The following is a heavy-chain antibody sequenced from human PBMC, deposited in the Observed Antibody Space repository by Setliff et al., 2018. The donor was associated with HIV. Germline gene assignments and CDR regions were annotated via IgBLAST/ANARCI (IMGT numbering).Heavy chain of an antibody. CDR1: GGSISISNYY. Sequence: PSETLSLTCTVSGGSISISNYYWDWIRQPPGKGLEWIGSMYYTGVTYYNPSLKSRVSISVDTSKTQFSLKLTSVTAADTAVYYCAALPLGSGRESHSGNGYWGQGTLVTVSS. V-gene: IGHV4-39*01. CDR3: AALPLGSGRESHSGNGY. CDR2: MYYTGVT. D-gene: IGHD3-10*01. J-gene: IGHJ4*01.